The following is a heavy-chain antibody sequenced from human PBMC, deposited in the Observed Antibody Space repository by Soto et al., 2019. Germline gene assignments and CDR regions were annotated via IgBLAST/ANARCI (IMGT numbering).Heavy chain of an antibody. Sequence: QVQLVESGGGVVQPGRSLRLYCAASRFTFSSYGMHWVRQAPGKGLEWVAVISYDGSNKYYADSVKGRFTISRDNSKNTLYLHMNSLRAEDTAVYYCAKGVQYSSSPGDNYYYGMDVWGQGTTVTVSS. D-gene: IGHD6-6*01. CDR1: RFTFSSYG. J-gene: IGHJ6*02. V-gene: IGHV3-30*18. CDR3: AKGVQYSSSPGDNYYYGMDV. CDR2: ISYDGSNK.